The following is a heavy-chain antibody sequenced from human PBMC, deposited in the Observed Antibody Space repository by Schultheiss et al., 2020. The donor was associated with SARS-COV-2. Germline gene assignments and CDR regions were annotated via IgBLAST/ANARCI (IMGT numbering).Heavy chain of an antibody. J-gene: IGHJ5*02. Sequence: ASVKVSCKASGYTFTSYGISWVRQAPGQGLEWMGWISAYNGNTNYAHKLQGRVTMTRNTSISTAYMELSSLRSEDTAVYYCSYGSGRNWFDPWGQGTLVTVSS. CDR1: GYTFTSYG. CDR3: SYGSGRNWFDP. CDR2: ISAYNGNT. D-gene: IGHD3-10*01. V-gene: IGHV1-18*01.